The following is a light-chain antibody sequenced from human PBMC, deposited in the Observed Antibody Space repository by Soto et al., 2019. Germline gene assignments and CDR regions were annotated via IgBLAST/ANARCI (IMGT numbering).Light chain of an antibody. CDR3: MQALQTLWT. Sequence: IVMAQSPLSLPVTXGXXXXXSXXSSXTLLHSNGYNYLDWYLQKPGQSPQLLIYLGSNRSSGVPDRFSGSGSGTDFTLKISRVEAEDVGVYYCMQALQTLWTFGQGTNVDIK. J-gene: IGKJ1*01. V-gene: IGKV2-28*01. CDR2: LGS. CDR1: XTLLHSNGYNY.